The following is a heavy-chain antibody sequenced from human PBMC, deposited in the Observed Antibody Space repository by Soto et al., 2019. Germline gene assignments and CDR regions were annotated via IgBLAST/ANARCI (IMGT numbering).Heavy chain of an antibody. D-gene: IGHD2-2*01. CDR1: GFTFSSYS. Sequence: GGSLRLSCAASGFTFSSYSMNWVCQAPGKGLEWVSSISSSSSYIYYADSVKGRFTISRDNAKNSLYLQMNSLRAEDTAVYYCARGARGVPAAILGVWFDPWCQGTLVTVSS. CDR2: ISSSSSYI. J-gene: IGHJ5*02. V-gene: IGHV3-21*01. CDR3: ARGARGVPAAILGVWFDP.